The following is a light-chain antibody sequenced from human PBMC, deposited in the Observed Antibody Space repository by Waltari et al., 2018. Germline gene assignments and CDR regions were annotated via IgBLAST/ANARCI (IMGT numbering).Light chain of an antibody. J-gene: IGLJ3*02. CDR2: DVS. CDR1: APDIGGYNY. Sequence: QSALTQPASVSGSPGQSITISCTGTAPDIGGYNYASWYQQHPGKAPKRVIFDVSSRPSGISYRFSASKCGNTASLTISGLQPDDEADYYCCSCTSSSTWVFGGGTKLTVL. CDR3: CSCTSSSTWV. V-gene: IGLV2-14*03.